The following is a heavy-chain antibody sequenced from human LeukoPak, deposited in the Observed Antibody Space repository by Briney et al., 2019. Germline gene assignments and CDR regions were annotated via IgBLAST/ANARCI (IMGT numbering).Heavy chain of an antibody. Sequence: PGGSLRLSCAASGFTFSSYAMHWVRQAPGKGLEWVAVISYDGSNKYYADSVKGRFTISRDNSKNTLYLQMNSLRAEDTAVYYCARDRARSWRWLQPYYFDYWGQGTQVTVSS. D-gene: IGHD5-24*01. CDR2: ISYDGSNK. CDR1: GFTFSSYA. J-gene: IGHJ4*02. V-gene: IGHV3-30*04. CDR3: ARDRARSWRWLQPYYFDY.